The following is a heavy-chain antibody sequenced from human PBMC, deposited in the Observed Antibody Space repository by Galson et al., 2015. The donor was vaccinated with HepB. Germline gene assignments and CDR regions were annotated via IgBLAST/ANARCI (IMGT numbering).Heavy chain of an antibody. J-gene: IGHJ3*02. CDR1: GYTFTAYY. D-gene: IGHD6-13*01. Sequence: SVKVSCKASGYTFTAYYMHWVRQAPGQGLEWMGRIDPNSGGTNYAQNFQGRVTMTRDTSISAAYMELSRLTSDDTAVYYCARVLYIRSWPNDGAFDIWGQGTMLTVSS. CDR2: IDPNSGGT. CDR3: ARVLYIRSWPNDGAFDI. V-gene: IGHV1-2*06.